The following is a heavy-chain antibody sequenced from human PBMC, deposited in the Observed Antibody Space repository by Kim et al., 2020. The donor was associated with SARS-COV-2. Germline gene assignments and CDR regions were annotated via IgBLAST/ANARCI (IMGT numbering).Heavy chain of an antibody. J-gene: IGHJ6*02. CDR3: SRDETRYAYRDGMDV. V-gene: IGHV3-30-3*01. CDR2: ISYDRSNK. CDR1: GFTFSSYA. D-gene: IGHD5-12*01. Sequence: GGSLRLSCAASGFTFSSYAMHWVRQAPGKGLEWVAVISYDRSNKYYADSVKGRFTISKDNSKNTLYLQMNSLRAEDTAVYYCSRDETRYAYRDGMDVCGQETTVTVPS.